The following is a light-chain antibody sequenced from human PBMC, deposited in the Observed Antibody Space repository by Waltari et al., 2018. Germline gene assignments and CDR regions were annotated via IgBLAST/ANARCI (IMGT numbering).Light chain of an antibody. J-gene: IGKJ5*01. CDR3: QQRFLWPPFT. V-gene: IGKV3-11*01. CDR2: KTS. Sequence: EIVLTQFPATLSLSPGERAALSCRASQSVRNHLAWYQQKPGQAPRLLIYKTSNRATGIPARCSGSGSETDFTLTLSSLEPEDFAVYYCQQRFLWPPFTFGQGTRLEIK. CDR1: QSVRNH.